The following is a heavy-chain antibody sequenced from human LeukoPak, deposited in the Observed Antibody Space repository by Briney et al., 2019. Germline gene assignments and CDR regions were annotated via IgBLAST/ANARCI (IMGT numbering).Heavy chain of an antibody. V-gene: IGHV4-61*02. CDR3: ARDTRQDAFDI. CDR2: FHTRGST. J-gene: IGHJ3*02. Sequence: PSETLSLTCTVSRGSISSGNYYWGWIRQPAGKGLEWIGRFHTRGSTNYNPSLKSRVTISVDTSKNQFSLKLSSVTAADTAVYYCARDTRQDAFDIWGQGTMVTVSS. CDR1: RGSISSGNYY.